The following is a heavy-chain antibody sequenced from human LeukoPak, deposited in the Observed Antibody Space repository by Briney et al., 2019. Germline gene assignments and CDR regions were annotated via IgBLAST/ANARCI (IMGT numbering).Heavy chain of an antibody. J-gene: IGHJ4*02. CDR3: ARVDYSDYNFDY. D-gene: IGHD4-11*01. Sequence: ASVKVSCKACRYTFTSYVISWVRQAPGKGLDGMGWISAYNGNTNYAQKLQGRVTMTTDTSTTTAYMELRSLRSDDTAVYYCARVDYSDYNFDYWGQGTLVTVSS. CDR2: ISAYNGNT. CDR1: RYTFTSYV. V-gene: IGHV1-18*04.